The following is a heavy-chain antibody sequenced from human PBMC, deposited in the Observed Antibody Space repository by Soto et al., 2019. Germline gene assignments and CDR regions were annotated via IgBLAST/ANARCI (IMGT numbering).Heavy chain of an antibody. CDR1: GFTFSSYA. Sequence: GGSLRLSCAASGFTFSSYAMSWVRQAPGKGLEWVSAISGSGGSTYYADSVKGRFTISRDNSKNTLYLQMNSLRAEDTAVYYCAKEEYYYDSSGYPGDYWGQGTLVTVSS. CDR2: ISGSGGST. V-gene: IGHV3-23*01. J-gene: IGHJ4*02. D-gene: IGHD3-22*01. CDR3: AKEEYYYDSSGYPGDY.